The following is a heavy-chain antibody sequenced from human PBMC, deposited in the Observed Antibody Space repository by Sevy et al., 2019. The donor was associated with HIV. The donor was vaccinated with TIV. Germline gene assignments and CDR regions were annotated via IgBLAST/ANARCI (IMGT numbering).Heavy chain of an antibody. CDR2: KSARDSST. J-gene: IGHJ4*02. CDR1: GFTFSDYA. D-gene: IGHD2-2*01. V-gene: IGHV3-23*01. Sequence: GGSLRLSCVASGFTFSDYAVSWVRQAPGKGLEWVAAKSARDSSTYHATSVRGRFTISRDNSKNTLYLQMNSLRAEDTAVYYCTKAPDPSCKSTRCYYLDYWGQGALVTVSS. CDR3: TKAPDPSCKSTRCYYLDY.